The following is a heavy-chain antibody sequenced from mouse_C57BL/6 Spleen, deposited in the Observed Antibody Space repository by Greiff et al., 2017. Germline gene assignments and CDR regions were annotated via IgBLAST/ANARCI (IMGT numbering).Heavy chain of an antibody. Sequence: EVQLQQSGPELVKPGASVKISCKASGYTFTDYYMNWVKQSHGKSLEWIGDINPNNGGTSYNQKFKGKATLTVDKSSSTAYMELRSLTSEDSAVYYCARSLFYDGTYWGYFDVWGTGTTVTVSS. D-gene: IGHD2-3*01. J-gene: IGHJ1*03. V-gene: IGHV1-26*01. CDR2: INPNNGGT. CDR3: ARSLFYDGTYWGYFDV. CDR1: GYTFTDYY.